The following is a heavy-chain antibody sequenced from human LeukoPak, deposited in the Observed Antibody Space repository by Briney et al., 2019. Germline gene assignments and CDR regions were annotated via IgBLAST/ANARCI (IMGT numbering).Heavy chain of an antibody. CDR3: ATQQSLLEPRFDY. CDR1: GYTLTALS. CDR2: FDPEDGET. D-gene: IGHD1-1*01. V-gene: IGHV1-24*01. Sequence: GASVKVSCKVSGYTLTALSMHWVRQAPGKGREWVGGFDPEDGETIYAQKFQGRVTMTEDTSTDTAYMELSSLRSEDTAVYYCATQQSLLEPRFDYWGQGTLVTVSS. J-gene: IGHJ4*02.